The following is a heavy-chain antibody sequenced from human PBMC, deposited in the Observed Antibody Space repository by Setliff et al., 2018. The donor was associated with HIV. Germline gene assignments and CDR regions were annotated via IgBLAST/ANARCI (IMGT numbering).Heavy chain of an antibody. J-gene: IGHJ4*02. D-gene: IGHD3-10*01. CDR1: GGSIRSIDYF. Sequence: SETLSLTCTVSGGSIRSIDYFWGWIRQPPGKGLEWLGNIGNIYYGGTTYYNPSLKSRVTLSVDPSKSQFSLKLTSVTAADTALYYCVTTDYFYGRNNFEYWGQGALVTVSS. CDR2: IYYGGTT. V-gene: IGHV4-39*07. CDR3: VTTDYFYGRNNFEY.